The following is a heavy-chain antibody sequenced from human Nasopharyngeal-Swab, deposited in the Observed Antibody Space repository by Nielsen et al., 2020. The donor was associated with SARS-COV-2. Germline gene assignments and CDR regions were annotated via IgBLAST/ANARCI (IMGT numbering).Heavy chain of an antibody. Sequence: GGSLRLSCAASGLTFSSYSMNWVRQAPGKGLEWVSYISSSSSTIYYADSVKGRFTISRDNAKNSLYLQMNSLRAEDTAVYYCARENCGGDCYPPGYYYYGMDVWGQGTTVTVSS. V-gene: IGHV3-48*04. CDR2: ISSSSSTI. CDR1: GLTFSSYS. J-gene: IGHJ6*02. D-gene: IGHD2-21*01. CDR3: ARENCGGDCYPPGYYYYGMDV.